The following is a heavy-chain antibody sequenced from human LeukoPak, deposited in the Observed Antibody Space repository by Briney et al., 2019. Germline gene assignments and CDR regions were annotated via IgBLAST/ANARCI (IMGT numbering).Heavy chain of an antibody. D-gene: IGHD3-10*01. CDR3: ARASFVSGKYYFDY. V-gene: IGHV3-30*02. CDR1: GFTFSSYG. J-gene: IGHJ4*02. CDR2: IRYDGSNK. Sequence: GGSLRLSCAASGFTFSSYGMHWVRQAPGKGLEWVAFIRYDGSNKYYADSVKGRFTISRDNSKNTLYLQMNSLRAEDMAVYYCARASFVSGKYYFDYWGQGTLVTVSS.